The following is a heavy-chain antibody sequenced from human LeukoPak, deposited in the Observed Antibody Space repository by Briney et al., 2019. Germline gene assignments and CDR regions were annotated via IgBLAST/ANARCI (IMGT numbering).Heavy chain of an antibody. V-gene: IGHV1-24*01. CDR3: ATDLTYDYVWGSYRPLLPC. CDR2: FDPEDGET. CDR1: GYTLTELS. D-gene: IGHD3-16*02. J-gene: IGHJ4*02. Sequence: GASVKVSCKVSGYTLTELSMHWVRQAPGKGLEWMGGFDPEDGETIYAQKFQGRVTMTEDTSTDTAYMELSSLRSEDTAVYYCATDLTYDYVWGSYRPLLPCRGQGTLVTVSS.